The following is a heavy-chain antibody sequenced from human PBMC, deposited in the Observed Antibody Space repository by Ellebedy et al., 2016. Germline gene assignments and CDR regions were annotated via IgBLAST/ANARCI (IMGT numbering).Heavy chain of an antibody. Sequence: SETLSLTCAVYGGSFSGYYWSWIRQPPGKGLEWIGEINHSGSTNYNPSLKSRVTIPVDTSKNQFSLKLSSVTAADTAVYYCARVRYFDRLYYYMDVWGKGTTVTVSS. V-gene: IGHV4-34*01. J-gene: IGHJ6*03. D-gene: IGHD3-9*01. CDR1: GGSFSGYY. CDR2: INHSGST. CDR3: ARVRYFDRLYYYMDV.